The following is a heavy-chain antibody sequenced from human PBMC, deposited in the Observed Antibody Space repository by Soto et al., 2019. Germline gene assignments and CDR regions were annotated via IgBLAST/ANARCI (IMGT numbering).Heavy chain of an antibody. CDR1: GGTFSSYA. CDR3: ARYGADYVDYFYYYYYCIVF. J-gene: IGHJ6*02. D-gene: IGHD4-17*01. V-gene: IGHV1-69*12. Sequence: QVQLVQSGAEVKKPGSSVKVSCKASGGTFSSYAISWVRQAPGQGLEWMGGIIPIFGTANYAQKFQGRVTITADESTITPYMALSSLRSEDTAVYYCARYGADYVDYFYYYYYCIVFCVQGTTVTVSS. CDR2: IIPIFGTA.